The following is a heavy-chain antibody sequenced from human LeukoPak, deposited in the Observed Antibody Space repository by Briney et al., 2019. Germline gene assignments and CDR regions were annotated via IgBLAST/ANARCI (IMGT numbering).Heavy chain of an antibody. Sequence: GMSLRLSCAASGFTFSSYGMQWVRQAPGKGLEWVAVISDDGSNKYYADSVKGRFTISRDNSKNTLYLQMNSLRAEDTAVYYCATSRKSISAVIIDYWGQGTLVTVSS. J-gene: IGHJ4*02. CDR3: ATSRKSISAVIIDY. CDR1: GFTFSSYG. CDR2: ISDDGSNK. V-gene: IGHV3-30*03. D-gene: IGHD6-13*01.